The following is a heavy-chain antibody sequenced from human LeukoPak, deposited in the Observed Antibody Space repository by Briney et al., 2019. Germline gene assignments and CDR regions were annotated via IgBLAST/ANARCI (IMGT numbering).Heavy chain of an antibody. Sequence: PGGSLGLSCAASGFSFSSYAMSWVRQAPGKGLEWVSAISGGGGSTHSADSVKGRFIISRDNSKNTLYLQMNSLRAEDTAVYYCAKGTCSGTSCYVMYFQHWGQGTLVTVSS. V-gene: IGHV3-23*01. CDR2: ISGGGGST. D-gene: IGHD2-2*01. CDR3: AKGTCSGTSCYVMYFQH. CDR1: GFSFSSYA. J-gene: IGHJ1*01.